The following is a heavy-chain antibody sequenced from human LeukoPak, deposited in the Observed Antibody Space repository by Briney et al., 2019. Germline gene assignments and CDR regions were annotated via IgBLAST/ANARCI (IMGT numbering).Heavy chain of an antibody. Sequence: PSETLSLTCTVSGGSISSSSYYWGWIRQPPGKGLEWIGYIYYSGSTNYNPSLKSRVTISVDTSKNQFSLKLSSVTAADTAVYYCARDPLSYSSGWFDPWGQGTLVTVSS. CDR3: ARDPLSYSSGWFDP. J-gene: IGHJ5*02. V-gene: IGHV4-61*01. CDR2: IYYSGST. D-gene: IGHD6-19*01. CDR1: GGSISSSSYY.